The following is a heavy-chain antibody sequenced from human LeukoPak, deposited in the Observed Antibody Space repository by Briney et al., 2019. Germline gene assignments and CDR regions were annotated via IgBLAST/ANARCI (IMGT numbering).Heavy chain of an antibody. D-gene: IGHD2-2*01. CDR1: GFTFSDYS. V-gene: IGHV3-21*01. J-gene: IGHJ4*02. CDR2: ISAGSTYI. CDR3: ARDASTRCYLCEVDY. Sequence: GGSLRLCCAASGFTFSDYSMNWVRQAPGKGLEWVSSISAGSTYIYYGDSVKGRFTISRDNAKNSLYLQMSSLRAEDTAVYYCARDASTRCYLCEVDYWGQGTLVTVPS.